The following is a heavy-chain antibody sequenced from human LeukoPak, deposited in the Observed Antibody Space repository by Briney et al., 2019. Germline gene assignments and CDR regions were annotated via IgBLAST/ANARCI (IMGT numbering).Heavy chain of an antibody. CDR2: MHPNSGST. V-gene: IGHV1-8*01. J-gene: IGHJ5*02. D-gene: IGHD1-26*01. CDR3: ARKYQPRGWDWFDP. CDR1: GYSFINYD. Sequence: ASVKVSCKTSGYSFINYDINWVRQANGQGLEWMGWMHPNSGSTGYAQKFKGRVTMTSNSSINTAYLELTSLTSDDTAVYYCARKYQPRGWDWFDPRGQGTLVIVSS.